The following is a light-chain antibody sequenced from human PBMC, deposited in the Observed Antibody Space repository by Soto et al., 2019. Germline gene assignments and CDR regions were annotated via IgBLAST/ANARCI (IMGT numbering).Light chain of an antibody. CDR1: SSNIGGNS. CDR3: GSWDSSLSAYV. J-gene: IGLJ1*01. V-gene: IGLV1-51*01. Sequence: QSVLTQPPSVSAAPGQKVTISCSGSSSNIGGNSVSWYQQLPGTAPKLLVYDDNKRPSGIPDRFSGSKSGTSATLGITGFQTGDEADYYCGSWDSSLSAYVFGTGTRSPS. CDR2: DDN.